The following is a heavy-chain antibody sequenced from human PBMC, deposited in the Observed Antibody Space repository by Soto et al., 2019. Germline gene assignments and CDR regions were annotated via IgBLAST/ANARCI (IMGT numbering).Heavy chain of an antibody. CDR3: AMASSITIFGVVTSNWFDP. CDR1: GGSISSSSYY. Sequence: SETLSLTCTVSGGSISSSSYYWGWIRQPPGKGLEWIGSIYYSGSTYYNPSLKSRVTISVDTSKNQFSLKLSSVTAADTAVYYCAMASSITIFGVVTSNWFDPWGQGTLVTVSS. J-gene: IGHJ5*02. D-gene: IGHD3-3*01. CDR2: IYYSGST. V-gene: IGHV4-39*01.